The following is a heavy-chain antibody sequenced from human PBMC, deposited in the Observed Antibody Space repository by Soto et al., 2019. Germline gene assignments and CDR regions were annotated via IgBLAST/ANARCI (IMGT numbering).Heavy chain of an antibody. Sequence: EVHLVESGGGLVQPGGSLRLSCAASGFTFSSYSLNWVRQAPGKGLEWVSYNTSSGTTVYYADSVRGRFTISRDNAKNSLYLQMNSLRDDDTAVYYCARGSSNWAYYFDFWGQGTLVTVSS. CDR2: NTSSGTTV. CDR3: ARGSSNWAYYFDF. J-gene: IGHJ4*02. V-gene: IGHV3-48*02. D-gene: IGHD6-13*01. CDR1: GFTFSSYS.